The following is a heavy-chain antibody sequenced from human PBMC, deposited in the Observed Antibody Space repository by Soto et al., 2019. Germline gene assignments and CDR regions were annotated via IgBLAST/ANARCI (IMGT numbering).Heavy chain of an antibody. V-gene: IGHV1-69*06. D-gene: IGHD6-13*01. CDR2: IIPIFGTA. Sequence: QVQLVQSGAEVKKPGSSVKVSCKASGGTFSSYAISWVRQAPGQGLEWMGVIIPIFGTANYAQKFQGRVTITADKSTSTAYMELSSMRSEDTAVYYCAREVGLHYPGIAAPATDWFDPWGQGTLVTGSS. CDR3: AREVGLHYPGIAAPATDWFDP. CDR1: GGTFSSYA. J-gene: IGHJ5*02.